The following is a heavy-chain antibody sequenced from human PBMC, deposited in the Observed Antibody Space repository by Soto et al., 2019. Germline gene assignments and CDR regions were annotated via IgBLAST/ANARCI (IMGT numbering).Heavy chain of an antibody. CDR3: ARDGQWLPRDGLRSSYYFDY. Sequence: QVQLVESGGGVVQPGRSLRLSCAASGFNFSSYVMHWVRQAPGKGLEWVAVIWYDGGNKYYADSVKGRFTISRDNSKNTLYLQMNSLRAEDTAVYYCARDGQWLPRDGLRSSYYFDYLGQGTLVPVSS. CDR1: GFNFSSYV. V-gene: IGHV3-33*01. CDR2: IWYDGGNK. D-gene: IGHD6-19*01. J-gene: IGHJ4*02.